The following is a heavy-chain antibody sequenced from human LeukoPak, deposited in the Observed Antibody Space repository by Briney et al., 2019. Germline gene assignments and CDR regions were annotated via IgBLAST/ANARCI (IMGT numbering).Heavy chain of an antibody. CDR3: AREYGSGSYYYDY. D-gene: IGHD3-10*01. V-gene: IGHV3-23*01. J-gene: IGHJ4*02. Sequence: GSLRLSCAASGFTFTSYAMSWVRQAPGKGLEWVSAISGSGGSSHYADSVKGRFTLSRDKSKSTLYLQMNSLRAEDTAVYYCAREYGSGSYYYDYWGQGTLVTVSS. CDR2: ISGSGGSS. CDR1: GFTFTSYA.